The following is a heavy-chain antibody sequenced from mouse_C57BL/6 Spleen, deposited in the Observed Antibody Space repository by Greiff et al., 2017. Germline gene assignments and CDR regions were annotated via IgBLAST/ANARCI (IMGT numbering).Heavy chain of an antibody. CDR2: ISSGSSTI. J-gene: IGHJ2*01. CDR3: ASYYGGYFDY. Sequence: EVQLVESGGGLVKPGGSLKLSCAASGFTFSDYGMHWVRQAPEKGLEWVAYISSGSSTIYYADTVKGRFTISRDNAKNTLFLQMTSLRSEDTAMYYCASYYGGYFDYWGQGTTLTVSS. V-gene: IGHV5-17*01. D-gene: IGHD1-1*01. CDR1: GFTFSDYG.